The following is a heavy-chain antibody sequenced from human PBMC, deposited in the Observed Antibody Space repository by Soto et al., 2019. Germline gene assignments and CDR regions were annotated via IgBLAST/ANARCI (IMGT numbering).Heavy chain of an antibody. V-gene: IGHV1-8*01. CDR1: GYTFITFD. CDR3: ARRKERSGPHYFDS. CDR2: MNPYNGNA. Sequence: ASVKVSCKASGYTFITFDINWERQAAGQGLEWMGWMNPYNGNAGYTQKFQGRVTMTRITSTSTAYMELSSLPSDDSAVYFCARRKERSGPHYFDSWGQGTLVTVSS. J-gene: IGHJ4*02.